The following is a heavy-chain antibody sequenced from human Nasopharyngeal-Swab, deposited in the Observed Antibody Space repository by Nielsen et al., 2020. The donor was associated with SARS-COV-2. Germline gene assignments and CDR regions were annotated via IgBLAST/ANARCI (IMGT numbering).Heavy chain of an antibody. Sequence: GESLKISCAASGFTFSSYAMHWVRQAPGKGLEWVAVISYDGSNKYYADSVKGRFTISRDNSKNTLYLQMNSLRAEDTAVYYCASAYSGSYWYLDLWGRGTLVTVSS. J-gene: IGHJ2*01. D-gene: IGHD4-23*01. CDR3: ASAYSGSYWYLDL. CDR1: GFTFSSYA. V-gene: IGHV3-30-3*01. CDR2: ISYDGSNK.